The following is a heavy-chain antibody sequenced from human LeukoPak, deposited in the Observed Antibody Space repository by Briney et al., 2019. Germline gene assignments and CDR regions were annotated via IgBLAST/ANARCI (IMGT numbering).Heavy chain of an antibody. CDR2: ISGSGGST. Sequence: GGSLRLSCAASGFTFSSYAMSWVRQAPGKGLEWVSAISGSGGSTYYADSVKGRFTISRDNSKNTLYLQMNSLRAEDTAVYYCAKALSYYDSSGVPPDIWGQGTMVTVSS. CDR1: GFTFSSYA. J-gene: IGHJ3*02. CDR3: AKALSYYDSSGVPPDI. V-gene: IGHV3-23*01. D-gene: IGHD3-22*01.